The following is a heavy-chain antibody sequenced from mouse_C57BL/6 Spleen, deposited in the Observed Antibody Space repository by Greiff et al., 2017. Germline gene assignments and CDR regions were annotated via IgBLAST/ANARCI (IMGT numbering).Heavy chain of an antibody. CDR2: INPGSGGT. CDR1: GYAFTNYL. D-gene: IGHD2-2*01. CDR3: ARSGYGYAMDY. J-gene: IGHJ4*01. Sequence: QVQLQQPGTELVKPGASVKLSCKASGYAFTNYLIEWVKQRPGQGLEWIGVINPGSGGTNYNEKFKGKATLTADKSSSTAYMQLSSLTSEDSAVYFCARSGYGYAMDYWGQGTSVTVSS. V-gene: IGHV1-54*01.